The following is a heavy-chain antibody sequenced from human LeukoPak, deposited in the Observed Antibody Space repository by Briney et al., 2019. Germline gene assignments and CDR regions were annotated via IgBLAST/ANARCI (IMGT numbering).Heavy chain of an antibody. CDR2: INPDNGDT. CDR3: GVDTRRFPPPDY. V-gene: IGHV1-2*02. Sequence: GASVKVSCKASGYTFTGSYMHWVRQAPGQGLEWMGWINPDNGDTNYAQNFQGRVTMTRDTSISTAYMEFNMLRSDDTAVYYCGVDTRRFPPPDYWGQGTLVTVSS. J-gene: IGHJ4*02. CDR1: GYTFTGSY. D-gene: IGHD6-6*01.